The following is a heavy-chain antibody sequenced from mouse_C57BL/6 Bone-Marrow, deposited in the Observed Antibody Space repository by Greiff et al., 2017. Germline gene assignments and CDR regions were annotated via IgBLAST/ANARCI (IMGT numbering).Heavy chain of an antibody. J-gene: IGHJ3*01. CDR3: ASWGWFSY. V-gene: IGHV1-82*01. Sequence: QVQLQQSGPELVKPGASVKISCKASGYAFSSSWMNWVKQRPGKGLEWIGRIYPGDGDTNYNGKFKGKATLTADKSSSTAYMQLSSLTSVDSAVYFCASWGWFSYWGQGTLVTVSA. CDR1: GYAFSSSW. D-gene: IGHD4-1*01. CDR2: IYPGDGDT.